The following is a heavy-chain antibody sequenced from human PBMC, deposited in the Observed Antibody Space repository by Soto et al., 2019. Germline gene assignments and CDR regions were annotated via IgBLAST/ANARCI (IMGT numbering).Heavy chain of an antibody. D-gene: IGHD6-19*01. CDR3: ARRAAVPRANIDY. J-gene: IGHJ4*02. CDR2: VYYTGST. V-gene: IGHV4-59*01. Sequence: SETLSLTCIVSGGSISGYYWSCIRQSPRKGLEWIGYVYYTGSTNYSPSLRSRVSISVNTSKNVFSLRLSSVTAADSTVYFCARRAAVPRANIDYWGQGTQVTVYS. CDR1: GGSISGYY.